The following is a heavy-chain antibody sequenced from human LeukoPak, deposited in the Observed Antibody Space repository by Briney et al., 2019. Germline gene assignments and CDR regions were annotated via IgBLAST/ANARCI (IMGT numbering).Heavy chain of an antibody. V-gene: IGHV1-18*01. CDR2: ISAYNGNT. J-gene: IGHJ4*02. D-gene: IGHD5-18*01. CDR3: ASGYSYGYLPDY. CDR1: GYTFTSYG. Sequence: ASVKVSCKASGYTFTSYGISWVRQAPGQGLEWMGWISAYNGNTNYAQKLQGRVTMTTDTSTGTAYMELRSLRSDDTAVYYCASGYSYGYLPDYWGQGTLVTVSS.